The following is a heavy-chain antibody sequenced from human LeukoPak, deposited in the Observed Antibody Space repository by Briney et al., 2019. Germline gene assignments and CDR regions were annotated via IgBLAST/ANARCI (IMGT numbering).Heavy chain of an antibody. D-gene: IGHD3-10*01. V-gene: IGHV3-30*18. Sequence: PGRSLRLSCAASGFTFSTCGMHWVRQAPGKGLEWVAVISNDGGNQYYLESVKGRFTLSRDNSKNTLYLQMNSLTVEDTAVYYCAKDAFARGAGLYDYWGQGTLVTVSS. CDR3: AKDAFARGAGLYDY. CDR2: ISNDGGNQ. CDR1: GFTFSTCG. J-gene: IGHJ4*02.